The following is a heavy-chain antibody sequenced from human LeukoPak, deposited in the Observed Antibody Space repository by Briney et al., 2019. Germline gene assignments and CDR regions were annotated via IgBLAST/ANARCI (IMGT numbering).Heavy chain of an antibody. CDR3: ARPSVVVAAYYFDY. CDR2: ISAYNGNA. D-gene: IGHD2-15*01. J-gene: IGHJ4*02. CDR1: GYTFTSYG. Sequence: ASVKVSCKASGYTFTSYGISWVRQAPGQGLEWMGWISAYNGNANYAQKLQGRVTMTTDTSTSTAYMELTSLRSDDTAVYYCARPSVVVAAYYFDYWGQGTLVTVSS. V-gene: IGHV1-18*01.